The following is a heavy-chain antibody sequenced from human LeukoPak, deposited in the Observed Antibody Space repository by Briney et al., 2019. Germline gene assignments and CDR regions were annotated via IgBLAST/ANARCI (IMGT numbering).Heavy chain of an antibody. CDR3: ARDHCSSTSCLNSDY. V-gene: IGHV4-59*12. J-gene: IGHJ4*02. CDR1: GGSISSYY. D-gene: IGHD2-2*01. Sequence: TSSETLSLTCTVSGGSISSYYWSWIRQPPGKGLEWIGYIYYSGSTNYNPSLKSRVTISVDTSKNQFSLKLSSVTAADTAVYYCARDHCSSTSCLNSDYWGQGTLVTVSS. CDR2: IYYSGST.